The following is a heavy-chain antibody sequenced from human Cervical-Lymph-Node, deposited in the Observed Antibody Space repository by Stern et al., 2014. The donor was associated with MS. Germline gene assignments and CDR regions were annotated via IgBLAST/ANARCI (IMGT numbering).Heavy chain of an antibody. CDR3: ARSGSYFSPFDY. Sequence: QVQLMQSGGGVVQPGRSLRLSCAASGFTFSEYTMHWVRQAPGKGPEWVALISYDGRNRYYADSVKGRFTISRDKSKNTLYLQMNTLKTEDTAVFYCARSGSYFSPFDYWGQGTLVTVSS. CDR2: ISYDGRNR. D-gene: IGHD1-26*01. CDR1: GFTFSEYT. J-gene: IGHJ4*02. V-gene: IGHV3-30*04.